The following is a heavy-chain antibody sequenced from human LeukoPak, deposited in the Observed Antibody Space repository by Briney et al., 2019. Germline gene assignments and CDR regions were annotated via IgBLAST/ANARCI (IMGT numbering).Heavy chain of an antibody. D-gene: IGHD3-22*01. Sequence: SVKVSCKTSGGTFSTYPISWVRQAPGQGLEWMGGIIPIFGTANYAQKFQGRVTITTDESTSTAYMELSSLRSEDTAVYYCARNRRYYDSSGYYFDYWGQGTLVTVSS. CDR3: ARNRRYYDSSGYYFDY. CDR1: GGTFSTYP. V-gene: IGHV1-69*05. J-gene: IGHJ4*02. CDR2: IIPIFGTA.